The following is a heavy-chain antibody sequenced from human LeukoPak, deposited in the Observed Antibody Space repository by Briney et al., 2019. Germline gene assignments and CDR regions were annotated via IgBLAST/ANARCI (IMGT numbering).Heavy chain of an antibody. V-gene: IGHV3-48*01. D-gene: IGHD2-15*01. CDR2: ISGSGATI. J-gene: IGHJ4*02. Sequence: GGSLRLSCEASGFTFSPYAMNWVRQAPGKGLKWISYISGSGATIYYADSVKGRFTISRDNAKNSLYLQMRSLRAEDTAFYYCVRDPRICSGGTCYSNWGQGTLVTVSS. CDR1: GFTFSPYA. CDR3: VRDPRICSGGTCYSN.